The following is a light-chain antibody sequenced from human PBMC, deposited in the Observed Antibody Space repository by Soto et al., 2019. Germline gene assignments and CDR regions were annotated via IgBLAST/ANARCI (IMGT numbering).Light chain of an antibody. J-gene: IGLJ2*01. V-gene: IGLV2-8*01. CDR2: DVS. CDR3: SSYAGGNVVV. CDR1: SSDVGGYNY. Sequence: QSVLTQPPSASGSPGQSVTISCTGTSSDVGGYNYVCWYQQYPGKAPKLMIYDVSKRPSGVADRFSGTKSGNTASLTVSGLQAEDEADYYCSSYAGGNVVVFGGGTKLTFL.